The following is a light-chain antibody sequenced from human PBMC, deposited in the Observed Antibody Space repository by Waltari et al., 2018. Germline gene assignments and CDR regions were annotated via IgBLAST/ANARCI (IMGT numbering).Light chain of an antibody. CDR3: LQDDSFPRT. Sequence: DIQMSQSPSSVSASVGDRVTLTCRASQGISSRLAWYQQKPGKAPQLLISDASSLHSGVPSRFSGSGSGTDFTLTISSLQPEDFATYYCLQDDSFPRTFGQGTKVEVK. V-gene: IGKV1-12*01. J-gene: IGKJ1*01. CDR1: QGISSR. CDR2: DAS.